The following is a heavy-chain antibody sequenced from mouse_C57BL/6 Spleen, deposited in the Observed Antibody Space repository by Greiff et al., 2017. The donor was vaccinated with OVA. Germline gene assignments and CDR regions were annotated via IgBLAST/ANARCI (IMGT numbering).Heavy chain of an antibody. V-gene: IGHV1-69*01. CDR1: GYTFTSYW. Sequence: VKLQQPGAELVMPGASVKLSCKASGYTFTSYWMHWVKQRPGQGLEWIGEIDPSDSYTNYNQKFQGKSTLTVDKSSSTAYMQLSSLTSEESAVYYSARWSMITTKYFDVWGTGTTVTVSS. J-gene: IGHJ1*03. CDR2: IDPSDSYT. D-gene: IGHD2-4*01. CDR3: ARWSMITTKYFDV.